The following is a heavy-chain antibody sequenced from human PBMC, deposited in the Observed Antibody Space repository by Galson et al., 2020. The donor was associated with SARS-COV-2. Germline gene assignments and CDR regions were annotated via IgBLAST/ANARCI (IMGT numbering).Heavy chain of an antibody. D-gene: IGHD3-22*01. CDR1: GYSFTSYW. CDR2: IDPSDSYT. Sequence: KIGESLKISCKGSGYSFTSYWISWVRQMPGKGLEWMGRIDPSDSYTNYSPSFQGHVTISADKSISTAYLQWSSLKASDTAMYYCARHHHLGIVVTPFDYWGQGTLVTVSS. CDR3: ARHHHLGIVVTPFDY. V-gene: IGHV5-10-1*01. J-gene: IGHJ4*02.